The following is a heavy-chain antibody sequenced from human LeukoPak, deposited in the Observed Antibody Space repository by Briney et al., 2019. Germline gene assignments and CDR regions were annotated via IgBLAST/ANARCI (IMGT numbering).Heavy chain of an antibody. D-gene: IGHD3-10*01. CDR3: ARQVRGTTTATGPLGY. Sequence: SETLSLTCTVSGGSISSYYWSWIRQPPGKGLEWIGYIYYSGSTNYNPSLKSRVTISVDTSKNQFSLKLSSVTAADTAVYYCARQVRGTTTATGPLGYWGQGTLVTVSS. CDR1: GGSISSYY. V-gene: IGHV4-59*08. J-gene: IGHJ4*02. CDR2: IYYSGST.